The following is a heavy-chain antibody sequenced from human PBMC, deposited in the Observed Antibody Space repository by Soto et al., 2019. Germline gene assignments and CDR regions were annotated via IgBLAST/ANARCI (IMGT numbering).Heavy chain of an antibody. Sequence: PGESLKISCKGSGYSFTSYWISWVRQMPGKGLEWMGRIDPSDSYTNYSPSFQGHVTISADKSISTAYLQWSSLKASDTAMYYCARHHPSGVIAAPSCMDVWGQETTVTVS. V-gene: IGHV5-10-1*01. D-gene: IGHD6-13*01. J-gene: IGHJ6*02. CDR1: GYSFTSYW. CDR2: IDPSDSYT. CDR3: ARHHPSGVIAAPSCMDV.